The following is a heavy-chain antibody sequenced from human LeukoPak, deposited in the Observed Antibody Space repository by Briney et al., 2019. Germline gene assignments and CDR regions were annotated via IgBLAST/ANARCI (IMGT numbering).Heavy chain of an antibody. CDR1: GLTFSSYA. D-gene: IGHD2-15*01. Sequence: GGSLRLSWVASGLTFSSYAMSWVRQAPGKGLEWVSTISVSGGSTYYADSVKGRFTISRDNSKNTLYLQMNSLRAEDTAVYYCAPYCSGGSCYRYWGQGTLVTVSS. J-gene: IGHJ4*02. CDR3: APYCSGGSCYRY. V-gene: IGHV3-23*01. CDR2: ISVSGGST.